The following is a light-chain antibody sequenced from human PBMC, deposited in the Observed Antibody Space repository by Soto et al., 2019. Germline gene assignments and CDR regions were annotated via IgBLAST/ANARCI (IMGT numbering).Light chain of an antibody. CDR1: QSFTSTS. CDR3: QQYGNFPYT. V-gene: IGKV3-20*01. CDR2: GAS. J-gene: IGKJ2*01. Sequence: EIVLTQSPGTLSLSPGERATLSCRASQSFTSTSLAWYQQKPGQAPRLLISGASRRAAGIPDRFSGSGSGTDFTLTISRLESEDIAVYYCQQYGNFPYTFGPGTKVQIK.